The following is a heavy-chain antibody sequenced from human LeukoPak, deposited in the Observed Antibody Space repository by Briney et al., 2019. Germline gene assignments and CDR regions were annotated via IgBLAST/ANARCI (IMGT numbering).Heavy chain of an antibody. CDR3: ASLYSSSFDY. D-gene: IGHD6-6*01. J-gene: IGHJ4*02. CDR2: ISYDGSNK. V-gene: IGHV3-30*03. Sequence: GGSLRLSCAASGFTFSRNWMTWVRQAPGKGLEWVAVISYDGSNKYYADSVKGRFTISRDNSKNTLYLQMNSLRAEDTAVYYCASLYSSSFDYWGQGTLVTVSS. CDR1: GFTFSRNW.